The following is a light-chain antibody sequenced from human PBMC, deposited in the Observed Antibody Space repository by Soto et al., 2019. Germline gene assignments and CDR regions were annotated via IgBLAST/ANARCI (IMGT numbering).Light chain of an antibody. V-gene: IGKV3-11*01. J-gene: IGKJ3*01. Sequence: EIVLTQSPATLSLSPGERATLSCRASQSVSSYLAWYQQKPGQAPRLLIYDASNRATGIPARFSGSGSGTDFTLTISSLEPEDVAVYYCHQRSNWPIFTFGPGTKVDIK. CDR2: DAS. CDR3: HQRSNWPIFT. CDR1: QSVSSY.